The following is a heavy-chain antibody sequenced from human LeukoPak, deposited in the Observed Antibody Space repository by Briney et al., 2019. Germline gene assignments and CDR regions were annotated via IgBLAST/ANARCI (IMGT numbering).Heavy chain of an antibody. CDR2: VYHSGST. J-gene: IGHJ1*01. D-gene: IGHD2-15*01. CDR3: ARRLLGYCSGGSCYSGYFQH. V-gene: IGHV4-34*01. CDR1: GGSFTAFY. Sequence: SETLSLTCTVSGGSFTAFYWSRIRQPPGKGLEWIGEVYHSGSTNYNPSLKTRVTISVDTSKNQFSLKLSSVTAADTAVYYCARRLLGYCSGGSCYSGYFQHWGQGTLVTVSS.